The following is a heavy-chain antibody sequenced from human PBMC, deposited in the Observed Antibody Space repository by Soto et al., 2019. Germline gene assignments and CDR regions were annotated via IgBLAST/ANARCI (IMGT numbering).Heavy chain of an antibody. CDR3: ARAYYSYYYGMDV. J-gene: IGHJ6*02. V-gene: IGHV1-18*01. CDR1: CYTFSSYC. CDR2: ISAYYGNT. Sequence: GAPVKVSCKASCYTFSSYCISWVRQAPGQGLEWMGWISAYYGNTNYAQKLQGRVTMTTDTSTSTAYMELRSLRSDDTAVYYCARAYYSYYYGMDVWGQGTTVTVSS.